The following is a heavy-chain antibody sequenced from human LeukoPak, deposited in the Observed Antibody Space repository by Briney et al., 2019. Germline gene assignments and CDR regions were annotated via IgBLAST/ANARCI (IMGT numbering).Heavy chain of an antibody. J-gene: IGHJ5*02. V-gene: IGHV1-8*01. CDR2: MNPNSGNR. Sequence: ASVKVSCKASGYTFISSDINWVRQASGQGLGWLGWMNPNSGNRAYAPKFQGRVTMTRDTSTSTAYMELTSLNYDDTAVYYCARGLPTRGSSWFEPWGQGTLVTVSS. CDR1: GYTFISSD. CDR3: ARGLPTRGSSWFEP. D-gene: IGHD3-10*01.